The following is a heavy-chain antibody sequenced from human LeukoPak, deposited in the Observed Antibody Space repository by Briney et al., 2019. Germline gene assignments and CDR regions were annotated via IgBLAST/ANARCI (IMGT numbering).Heavy chain of an antibody. CDR1: GFTFSSYS. D-gene: IGHD1-1*01. CDR3: ARYIEEVPYYMDV. J-gene: IGHJ6*03. V-gene: IGHV3-48*04. CDR2: ISSSSSTI. Sequence: GGSLRLSCAASGFTFSSYSMNWVRQAPGKGLEWVSYISSSSSTIYYADSVKGRFTISRDNAKNSLYLQMNSLRAEDTAVYYCARYIEEVPYYMDVWGKGTTVTVSS.